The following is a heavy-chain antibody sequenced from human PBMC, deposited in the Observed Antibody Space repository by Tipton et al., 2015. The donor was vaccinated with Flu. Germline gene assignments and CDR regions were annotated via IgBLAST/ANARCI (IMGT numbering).Heavy chain of an antibody. D-gene: IGHD6-19*01. V-gene: IGHV4-39*02. Sequence: TLSLTCTVSGGSIRSSSYYWGWIRQPPGKGLEWIGSVYYSGSTYYNPSLKSRVTIPLDTSKNHFSLKLTSVTAADTAVYYCASHGLAVAGPSPFDYWGQGTLVTVSS. CDR1: GGSIRSSSYY. J-gene: IGHJ4*02. CDR2: VYYSGST. CDR3: ASHGLAVAGPSPFDY.